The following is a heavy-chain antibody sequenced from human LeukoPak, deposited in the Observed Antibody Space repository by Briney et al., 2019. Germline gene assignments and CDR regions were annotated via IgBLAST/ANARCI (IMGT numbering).Heavy chain of an antibody. Sequence: ASVKVSCKASGYTFTSYDINWVRQAPGQGLEWMGWVNTNTGNPTYAQGFTGRFVFSLDTSVSTAYLQISSLKAEDTAVYYCARERYYYDSSGYYPIPDYWGQGTLVTVSS. J-gene: IGHJ4*02. CDR2: VNTNTGNP. CDR3: ARERYYYDSSGYYPIPDY. D-gene: IGHD3-22*01. V-gene: IGHV7-4-1*02. CDR1: GYTFTSYD.